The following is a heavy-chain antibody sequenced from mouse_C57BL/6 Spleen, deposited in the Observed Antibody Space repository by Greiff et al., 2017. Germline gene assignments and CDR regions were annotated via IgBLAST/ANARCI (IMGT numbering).Heavy chain of an antibody. CDR1: GFTFSSYG. V-gene: IGHV5-6*01. Sequence: EVKLVESGGDLVKPGGSLKLSCAASGFTFSSYGMSWVRQTPDKRLEWVATISSGGSYTYSPDSVKGRFTISRDNAKNTLYLQMSSLKSEDTAMYYCARNPSTVGRDYFDYWGQGTTLTVSS. CDR2: ISSGGSYT. D-gene: IGHD1-1*01. J-gene: IGHJ2*01. CDR3: ARNPSTVGRDYFDY.